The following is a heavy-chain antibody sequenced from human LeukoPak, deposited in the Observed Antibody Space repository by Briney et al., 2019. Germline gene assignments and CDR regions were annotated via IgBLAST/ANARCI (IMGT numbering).Heavy chain of an antibody. J-gene: IGHJ4*02. CDR3: ATGRAAHLFDY. V-gene: IGHV3-23*01. CDR1: GFTFSSYA. CDR2: ISGSGGST. D-gene: IGHD6-6*01. Sequence: GGSLRLSCAASGFTFSSYAMSWVRQAPGKGLEWVSAISGSGGSTYYADSVKGRFTISRVNAKNSLYLQMNSLRVEDTAVCYCATGRAAHLFDYWGQGTLVTVSS.